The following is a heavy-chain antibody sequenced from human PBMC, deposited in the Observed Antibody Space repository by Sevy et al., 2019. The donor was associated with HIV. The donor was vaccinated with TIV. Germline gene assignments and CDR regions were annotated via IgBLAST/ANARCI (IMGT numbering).Heavy chain of an antibody. CDR1: GLTFSNAW. Sequence: GGSLRLSCAASGLTFSNAWMSWVRQAPGKGLEWVGRIKSKTDGGTTDYAAPVKGRFTISRDDSKNTLYLQMNSLKTEDTAVYYCTPIFGVGYGMDVWGQGTTVTVSS. CDR3: TPIFGVGYGMDV. V-gene: IGHV3-15*01. J-gene: IGHJ6*02. CDR2: IKSKTDGGTT. D-gene: IGHD3-3*01.